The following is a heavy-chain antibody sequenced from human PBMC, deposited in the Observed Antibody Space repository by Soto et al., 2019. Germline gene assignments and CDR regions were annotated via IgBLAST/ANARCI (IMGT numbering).Heavy chain of an antibody. CDR1: GGSFSGYY. CDR2: INHSGST. Sequence: PSGRLSLTCAVYGGSFSGYYWSWIRQPPGKGLEWIGEINHSGSTNYNPSLRSRLTISVDTSKNQFSLKLSSVTAADTAVYYCARGRVVHYGDYVGKKPSRTYGMDLCAQGITVTLS. CDR3: ARGRVVHYGDYVGKKPSRTYGMDL. J-gene: IGHJ6*02. V-gene: IGHV4-34*01. D-gene: IGHD4-17*01.